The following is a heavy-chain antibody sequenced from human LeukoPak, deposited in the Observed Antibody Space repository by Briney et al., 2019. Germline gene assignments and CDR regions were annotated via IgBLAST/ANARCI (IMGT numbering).Heavy chain of an antibody. D-gene: IGHD3-22*01. CDR1: GVTFSNYW. CDR2: IKTDGSER. Sequence: GGTLRLSREGSGVTFSNYWMGWVRQAPGKRLQWVASIKTDGSERYYVDSVKGRFTISRDNAKKSLNLQMNSLRAEDTAVYYCATYSSLNRREFQYWGQGTLLTVSS. V-gene: IGHV3-7*01. CDR3: ATYSSLNRREFQY. J-gene: IGHJ1*01.